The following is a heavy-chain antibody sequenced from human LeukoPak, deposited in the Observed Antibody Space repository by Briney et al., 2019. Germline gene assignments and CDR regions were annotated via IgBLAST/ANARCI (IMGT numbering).Heavy chain of an antibody. J-gene: IGHJ4*01. CDR3: ALLAVASDFDY. V-gene: IGHV3-48*03. D-gene: IGHD6-19*01. CDR1: GFPFSFYE. Sequence: PGGSLRLSCAVSGFPFSFYEMNWVRQAPGKGLEWVSNIGSSGTTIYYADSVKGRFSISRDNAKSSLYLQMNSLRLEDTDVYYCALLAVASDFDYWGQGALVTVSS. CDR2: IGSSGTTI.